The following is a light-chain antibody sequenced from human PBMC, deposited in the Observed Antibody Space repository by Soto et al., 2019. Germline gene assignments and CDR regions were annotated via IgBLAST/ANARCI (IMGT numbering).Light chain of an antibody. CDR2: RNK. CDR1: RSNIGRNF. Sequence: QSVLTQSPSASGTPGQRVTISCSGSRSNIGRNFAYWYQHVPGTAPRLLIQRNKERPSGVPDRFSGSKSGTSVSLAISGLRSDDAATYYCAAWDDTLDAQVFGGGTQLTVL. J-gene: IGLJ3*02. V-gene: IGLV1-47*01. CDR3: AAWDDTLDAQV.